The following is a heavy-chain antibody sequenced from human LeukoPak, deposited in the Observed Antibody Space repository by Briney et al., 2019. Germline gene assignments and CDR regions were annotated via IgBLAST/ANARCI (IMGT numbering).Heavy chain of an antibody. Sequence: SETLSLTCTVSGGSISSYYWSWIGQPAGRGLDWMGCIYTSGSTNYNPSLKSRVTMSVDTSKNQFSLKLSSVTAADTAVYYCARYLALYYYDSSGNAFDIWGQGTMVTVSS. CDR2: IYTSGST. J-gene: IGHJ3*02. CDR3: ARYLALYYYDSSGNAFDI. CDR1: GGSISSYY. D-gene: IGHD3-22*01. V-gene: IGHV4-4*07.